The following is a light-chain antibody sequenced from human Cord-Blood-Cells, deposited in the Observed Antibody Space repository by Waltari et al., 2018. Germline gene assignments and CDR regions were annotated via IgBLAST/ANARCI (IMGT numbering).Light chain of an antibody. V-gene: IGKV3-11*01. CDR2: DAS. Sequence: EIVLTQSPATLSLSPGERPTLSCRASQSVSSYLAWYQQKPGQAPRLLIYDASNRATGIPARFSGSGSGTDFTLTISSLEPEDFAVYYCQQRSNWSTFGGGTKVEIK. CDR3: QQRSNWST. CDR1: QSVSSY. J-gene: IGKJ4*01.